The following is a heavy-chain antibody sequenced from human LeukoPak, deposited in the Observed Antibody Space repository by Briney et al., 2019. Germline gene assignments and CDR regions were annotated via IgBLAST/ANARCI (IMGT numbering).Heavy chain of an antibody. D-gene: IGHD1-1*01. V-gene: IGHV3-21*01. CDR1: GFTFSSYS. CDR3: ARDYNWNDDWFDP. Sequence: KAGGSLRLSCAASGFTFSSYSMNWVRQAPGKGLEWVSSISSSSSYIYYADSVKGRFTISRDNAKNSLYLQMNSLRAEDTAVYYRARDYNWNDDWFDPWGQGTLVTVSS. J-gene: IGHJ5*02. CDR2: ISSSSSYI.